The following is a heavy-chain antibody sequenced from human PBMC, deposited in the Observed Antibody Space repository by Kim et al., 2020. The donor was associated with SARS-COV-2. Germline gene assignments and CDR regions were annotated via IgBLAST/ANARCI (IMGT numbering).Heavy chain of an antibody. CDR1: GFTFSSYE. V-gene: IGHV3-30*04. CDR3: ARGKIVTRKYSLYDSTGYNEEYYHGMDV. Sequence: GGSLRLSCAASGFTFSSYEMNWVRQAPGKGLEWVGVISNDGSNKYYADSVKGRFTIARDNSKNTQYLQMNSLKGEDTAVFYCARGKIVTRKYSLYDSTGYNEEYYHGMDVWGQGTTVTVSS. D-gene: IGHD3-22*01. J-gene: IGHJ6*02. CDR2: ISNDGSNK.